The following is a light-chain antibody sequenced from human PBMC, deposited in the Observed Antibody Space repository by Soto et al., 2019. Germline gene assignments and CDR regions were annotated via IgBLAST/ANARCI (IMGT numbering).Light chain of an antibody. V-gene: IGLV1-51*02. CDR3: GTWDSSLSVYV. CDR2: ENN. J-gene: IGLJ1*01. Sequence: SVVAPPPSNVAAPGQKDSHPFPGNKSNIGNNYVSWYQQLPGTDPKLLIYENNKRPSGIPDRFSGSKSGTSGTLGITGLQTGDEADYYCGTWDSSLSVYVFGTGTKVTVL. CDR1: KSNIGNNY.